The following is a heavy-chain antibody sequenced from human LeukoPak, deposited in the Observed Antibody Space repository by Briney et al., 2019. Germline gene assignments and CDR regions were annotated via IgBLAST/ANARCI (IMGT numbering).Heavy chain of an antibody. J-gene: IGHJ3*02. V-gene: IGHV3-23*01. Sequence: GGSLRFSCAASGITFSNYAMNWVRQAPGKGLEWVSSVSASGGTTHHADSVKGRFTVSRDNSENTLYMQMNSLRVEDTAIYYCAVRYYGGYEYAFDIWGQGTMVTVSS. CDR1: GITFSNYA. D-gene: IGHD4-17*01. CDR3: AVRYYGGYEYAFDI. CDR2: VSASGGTT.